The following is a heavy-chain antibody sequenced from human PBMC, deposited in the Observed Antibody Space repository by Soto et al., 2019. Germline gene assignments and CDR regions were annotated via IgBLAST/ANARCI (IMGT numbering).Heavy chain of an antibody. Sequence: GGSLRLSCVTSGFTFSRNTMNWVRQAPGKGLEWVASITSSGSYVYYADSVKGRFSAARDNAKNSLSLQMDSLRPDDTAIYFCVKDEGIEAMDVWGQGTTVTVSS. J-gene: IGHJ6*02. D-gene: IGHD3-3*02. CDR2: ITSSGSYV. V-gene: IGHV3-21*01. CDR1: GFTFSRNT. CDR3: VKDEGIEAMDV.